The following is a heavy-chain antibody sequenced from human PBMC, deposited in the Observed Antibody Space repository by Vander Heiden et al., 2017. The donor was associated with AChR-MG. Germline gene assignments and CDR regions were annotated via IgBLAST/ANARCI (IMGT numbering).Heavy chain of an antibody. J-gene: IGHJ4*02. CDR3: AKVGDSSGYYYYFDY. Sequence: EVQLLESGGGLVQLGGSLRLSCAASGFTFSSYAMSWVNQAPGKGLEWVSAISGSGGSTYYADSVKGRFTISRDNSKNTLYLQMTSLRAEDTAVYYCAKVGDSSGYYYYFDYWGQVTLVTVSS. D-gene: IGHD3-22*01. CDR2: ISGSGGST. V-gene: IGHV3-23*01. CDR1: GFTFSSYA.